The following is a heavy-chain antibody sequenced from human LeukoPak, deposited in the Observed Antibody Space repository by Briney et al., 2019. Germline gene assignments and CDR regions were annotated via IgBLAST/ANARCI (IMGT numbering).Heavy chain of an antibody. V-gene: IGHV4-34*01. Sequence: SETLSLTCAVYGGSFSGYYWSWIRQPPGKGLEWIGEINHSGSTNYNPSLKSRVTISVDTSKNQFSLKLSSVTAADTAVYYCARGGKGSSWLRYYYGMDVWGQGTTVTVSS. J-gene: IGHJ6*02. D-gene: IGHD6-13*01. CDR3: ARGGKGSSWLRYYYGMDV. CDR2: INHSGST. CDR1: GGSFSGYY.